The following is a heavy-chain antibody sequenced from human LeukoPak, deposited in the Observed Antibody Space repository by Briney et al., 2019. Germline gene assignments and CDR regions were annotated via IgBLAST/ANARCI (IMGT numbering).Heavy chain of an antibody. J-gene: IGHJ6*04. V-gene: IGHV4-34*01. Sequence: PSETLSLTCGVYGGSFSGYYWSWIRQPPGKGLEWIGEINHSGSTNYNPSLKSRVTISVDTSKNQFSLKLSSVTAADTAVYYCARVGALGYCSSTSCPVYYYGMDVWGKGTTVTVSS. D-gene: IGHD2-2*01. CDR3: ARVGALGYCSSTSCPVYYYGMDV. CDR2: INHSGST. CDR1: GGSFSGYY.